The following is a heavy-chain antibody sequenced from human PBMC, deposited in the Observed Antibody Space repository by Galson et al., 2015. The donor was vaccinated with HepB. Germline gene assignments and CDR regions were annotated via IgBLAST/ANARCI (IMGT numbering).Heavy chain of an antibody. J-gene: IGHJ4*02. CDR2: ISSSSSYI. CDR3: AREIRSSGWYPLDY. CDR1: GFTFSSYS. D-gene: IGHD6-19*01. V-gene: IGHV3-21*01. Sequence: SLRLSCAASGFTFSSYSMNWVRQAPGKGLEWVSSISSSSSYIYYADSVKGRFTISRDNSKNTLYLQMNSLRAEDTAVYYCAREIRSSGWYPLDYWGQGTLVTVSS.